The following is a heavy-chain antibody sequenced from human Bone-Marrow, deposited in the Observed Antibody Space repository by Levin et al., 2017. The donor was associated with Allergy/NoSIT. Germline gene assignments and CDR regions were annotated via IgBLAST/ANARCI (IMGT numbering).Heavy chain of an antibody. CDR3: AHRRLEGTRRSSPSWGY. CDR2: IYWDDDK. Sequence: SGPTLVKPTQTLTLTCTFSGFSLSTSGVGVGWIRQPPGKALEWLALIYWDDDKRYSPSLKSRLTITKDTSKNQVVLTMTNMDPVDTATYYCAHRRLEGTRRSSPSWGYWGQGTLVTVSS. J-gene: IGHJ4*02. CDR1: GFSLSTSGVG. V-gene: IGHV2-5*02. D-gene: IGHD6-13*01.